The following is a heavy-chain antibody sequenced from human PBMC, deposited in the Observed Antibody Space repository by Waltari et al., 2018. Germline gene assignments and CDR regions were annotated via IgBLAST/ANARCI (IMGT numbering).Heavy chain of an antibody. V-gene: IGHV6-1*01. CDR1: GDSVSSNSVA. CDR2: TYYRAKWYN. D-gene: IGHD3-10*01. CDR3: ARLSITMIRGITYYYYYMDV. J-gene: IGHJ6*03. Sequence: QVQLQESGPGLVKPSQTLSLTCAISGDSVSSNSVAWNWIRQSPSRGLEWLGRTYYRAKWYNDYAVSGKSRITINADTSKNQFSLQLNSVTPEDTAVYYCARLSITMIRGITYYYYYMDVWGKGTTVTVSS.